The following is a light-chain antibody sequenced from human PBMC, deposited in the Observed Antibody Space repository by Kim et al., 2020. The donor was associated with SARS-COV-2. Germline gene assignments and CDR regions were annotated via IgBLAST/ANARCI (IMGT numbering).Light chain of an antibody. CDR3: QQYGSSPRT. V-gene: IGKV3-20*01. CDR1: QSVSGSK. Sequence: LSPGERATLSCRASQSVSGSKLVWYQQKPGQAPRLLIYGASSRATGIPDRFSGSGSGTDFTLTVSRLEPEDVPVYYCQQYGSSPRTFGQGTKREIK. CDR2: GAS. J-gene: IGKJ2*01.